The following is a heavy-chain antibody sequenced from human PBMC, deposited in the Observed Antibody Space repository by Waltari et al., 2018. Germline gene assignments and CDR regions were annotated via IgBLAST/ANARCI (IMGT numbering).Heavy chain of an antibody. Sequence: QVQLQQWGAGLLKPSETLSLTCAVYGGSFSGYYWSWIRQPPGTGLEWIGEINHSGSTNYNPSLKSRVTISVDTSKNQFSLKLSSVTAADTAVYYCARGLGDFWSAEKGHYYMDVWGKGTTVTISS. V-gene: IGHV4-34*01. CDR3: ARGLGDFWSAEKGHYYMDV. CDR2: INHSGST. J-gene: IGHJ6*03. CDR1: GGSFSGYY. D-gene: IGHD3-3*01.